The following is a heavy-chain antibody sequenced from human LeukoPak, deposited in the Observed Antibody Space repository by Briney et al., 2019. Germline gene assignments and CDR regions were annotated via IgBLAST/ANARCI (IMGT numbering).Heavy chain of an antibody. Sequence: PGGSLRLSCAASTFTVSSYEMNWVRQAPGKGLEWVSYIRNSGSIIHYADSVKGRFTISRDNAKNSLFLQVNSLRAEDTAVYYCARDGSFWRGYPYYFDYWGQGTLVTASS. CDR2: IRNSGSII. V-gene: IGHV3-48*03. CDR1: TFTVSSYE. CDR3: ARDGSFWRGYPYYFDY. D-gene: IGHD3-3*01. J-gene: IGHJ4*02.